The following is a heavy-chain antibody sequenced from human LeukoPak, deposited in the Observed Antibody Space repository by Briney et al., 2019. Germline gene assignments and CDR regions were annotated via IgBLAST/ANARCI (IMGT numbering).Heavy chain of an antibody. CDR2: IYYSGST. V-gene: IGHV4-31*03. D-gene: IGHD5-18*01. CDR1: GGSISSGGYH. Sequence: SQTLSLTCTVFGGSISSGGYHWSWIRQHPGKGLEWIGYIYYSGSTYYNPSLKSRVTISVDTSKNQFSLKLSSVTAADTAVYYCARDSPHSYGYDDAFDIWGQGTMVTVSS. J-gene: IGHJ3*02. CDR3: ARDSPHSYGYDDAFDI.